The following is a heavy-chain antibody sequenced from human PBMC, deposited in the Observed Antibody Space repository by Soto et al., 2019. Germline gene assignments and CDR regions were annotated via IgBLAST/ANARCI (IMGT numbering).Heavy chain of an antibody. J-gene: IGHJ6*02. CDR2: INPNSGGT. Sequence: ASVKVSCKASGYTFTGYYMHWVRQAPGQGLEWMGWINPNSGGTNYAQKFQGWVTMTRDKSISTAYMELSRLRSDDTAVYYCARGTAAAATVSYYYYGMDVWGQGTTVTVSS. CDR3: ARGTAAAATVSYYYYGMDV. V-gene: IGHV1-2*04. CDR1: GYTFTGYY. D-gene: IGHD6-13*01.